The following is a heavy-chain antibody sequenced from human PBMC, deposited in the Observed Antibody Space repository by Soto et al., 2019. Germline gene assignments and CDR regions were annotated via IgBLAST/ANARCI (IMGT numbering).Heavy chain of an antibody. CDR2: ISYDGSNK. J-gene: IGHJ4*02. V-gene: IGHV3-30*03. CDR3: ARDIGAENLGVFDY. D-gene: IGHD3-10*01. Sequence: QPGGSLRLSCAASGFTFSSYGMHWVRQAPGKGLEWVAVISYDGSNKYYADSVKGRFTISRDNAKNTLYLQMNSLRAEDTAVYYCARDIGAENLGVFDYWGQGTLVTVSS. CDR1: GFTFSSYG.